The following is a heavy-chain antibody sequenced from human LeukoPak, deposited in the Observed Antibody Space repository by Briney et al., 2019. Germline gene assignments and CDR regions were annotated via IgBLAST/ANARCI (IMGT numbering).Heavy chain of an antibody. J-gene: IGHJ4*02. CDR2: ISWNSGSI. Sequence: SLRLSCAASGFTFDDYAMHWVRQAPGKGLEWVSGISWNSGSIGYADSVKGRFTISRDNAKNSLYLQMNSLRAEDTAVYYCARDTGTTVTTYFDYWGQGTLVTVSS. D-gene: IGHD4-17*01. V-gene: IGHV3-9*01. CDR1: GFTFDDYA. CDR3: ARDTGTTVTTYFDY.